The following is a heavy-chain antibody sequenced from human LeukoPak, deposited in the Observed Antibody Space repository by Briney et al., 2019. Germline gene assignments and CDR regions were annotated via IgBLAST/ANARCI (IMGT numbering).Heavy chain of an antibody. D-gene: IGHD3-10*01. V-gene: IGHV1-2*02. CDR2: INPNSGGT. J-gene: IGHJ6*03. CDR1: GYTFTGYY. CDR3: ARATVSGGYYYYYYMDV. Sequence: ASVEVSCKASGYTFTGYYMHWVRQAPGQGLEWMGWINPNSGGTNYAQKFQGRVTMTRDTSISTAYMELSRLRSDDTAVYYCARATVSGGYYYYYYMDVWGKGTTVTVSS.